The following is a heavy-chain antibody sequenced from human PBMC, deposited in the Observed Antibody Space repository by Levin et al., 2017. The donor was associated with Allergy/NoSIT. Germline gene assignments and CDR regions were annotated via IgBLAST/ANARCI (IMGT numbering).Heavy chain of an antibody. CDR1: GGSFSGYY. CDR2: INHIGNA. CDR3: ARVHSNVYYTAFDF. Sequence: SQTLSLTCAVSGGSFSGYYWSWIRPPPGKGLEWIGEINHIGNADYNPSLKSRATVSIDTSKNQFSLKMTSVTAADTGVYYCARVHSNVYYTAFDFWGQGTLVTVSS. J-gene: IGHJ3*01. V-gene: IGHV4-34*01. D-gene: IGHD1-26*01.